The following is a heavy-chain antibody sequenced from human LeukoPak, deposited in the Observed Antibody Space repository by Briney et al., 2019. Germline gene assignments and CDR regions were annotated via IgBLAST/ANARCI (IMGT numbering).Heavy chain of an antibody. J-gene: IGHJ4*02. CDR3: ARHYPGGDYFIDY. D-gene: IGHD4-17*01. CDR2: IYPDDSDT. V-gene: IGHV5-51*01. Sequence: GESLKISCKGSGYSFTSYWIGCVRQMPGKGLEWVGIIYPDDSDTRYSPSFQDQVTISADKSISTAYLQWSSLKASDTAMYYCARHYPGGDYFIDYWGQGTLVTVSS. CDR1: GYSFTSYW.